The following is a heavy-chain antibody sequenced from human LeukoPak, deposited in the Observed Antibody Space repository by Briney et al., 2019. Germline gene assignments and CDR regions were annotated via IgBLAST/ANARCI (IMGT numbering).Heavy chain of an antibody. J-gene: IGHJ5*02. V-gene: IGHV4-39*01. D-gene: IGHD2-15*01. CDR1: GGSISSSSYY. CDR2: IYYSGST. Sequence: SETLSLTCTVSGGSISSSSYYWDWIRQPPGKGLEWIGSIYYSGSTYYNPSLKSRVTISVDTSKNQFSLKLSSVTAADTAVYYCARRCCSGGSCYSDNWFDPWGQGTLVTVSS. CDR3: ARRCCSGGSCYSDNWFDP.